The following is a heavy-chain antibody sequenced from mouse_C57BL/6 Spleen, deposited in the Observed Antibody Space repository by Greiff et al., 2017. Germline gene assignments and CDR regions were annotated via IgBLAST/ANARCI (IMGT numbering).Heavy chain of an antibody. V-gene: IGHV1-26*01. CDR1: GYTFTDYY. J-gene: IGHJ1*03. CDR2: INPNNGGT. D-gene: IGHD1-1*01. Sequence: VQLQQSGPELVKPGASVKISCKASGYTFTDYYMNWVKQSHGKSLEWIGDINPNNGGTSYNQKFKGKATLTVDKSSSTAYMELRSLTSEDSAVYYCARCSYYGSNHWYFDVWGTGTTVTVSS. CDR3: ARCSYYGSNHWYFDV.